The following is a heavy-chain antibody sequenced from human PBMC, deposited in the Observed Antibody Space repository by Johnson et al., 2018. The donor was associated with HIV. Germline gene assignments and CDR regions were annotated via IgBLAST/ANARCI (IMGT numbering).Heavy chain of an antibody. D-gene: IGHD6-19*01. J-gene: IGHJ3*02. V-gene: IGHV3-9*01. CDR1: GFTFDDYA. CDR3: ARDQSNGWNRGAFDI. Sequence: VQLVESGGGLVQPGRSLRLSCAASGFTFDDYAMHWVRQAPGKGLEWVSGISWNSGSIGYADSVKGRFTISRVNSENTLYLQMNSLRAEDTAVYYCARDQSNGWNRGAFDIWGQGTVVTVSS. CDR2: ISWNSGSI.